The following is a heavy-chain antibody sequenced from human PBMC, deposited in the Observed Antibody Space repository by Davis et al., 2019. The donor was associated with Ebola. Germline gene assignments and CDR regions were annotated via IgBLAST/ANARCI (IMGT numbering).Heavy chain of an antibody. CDR3: ARGAGIWSPRYGMDV. V-gene: IGHV3-48*02. D-gene: IGHD6-13*01. Sequence: GGSLRLSCAASGFTFSSYSMNWVRQAPGKGLEWVSYISSSSSTIYYADSVKGRFTISRDNAKNSLYLQMNSLRDEDTAVYYCARGAGIWSPRYGMDVWGQGTTVTVSS. J-gene: IGHJ6*02. CDR2: ISSSSSTI. CDR1: GFTFSSYS.